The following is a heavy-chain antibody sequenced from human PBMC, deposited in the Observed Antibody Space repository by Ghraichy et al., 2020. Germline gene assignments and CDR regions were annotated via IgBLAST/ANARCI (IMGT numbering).Heavy chain of an antibody. Sequence: SETLSLTCAVYGGSFSGYYWSWIRQPPGKGLEWIGEINHSGSTNYNPSLKSRVTISVDTSKNQFSLKLSPVTAADTAVYYCARGTMVRGVYYWGQGTMVTVSS. CDR1: GGSFSGYY. V-gene: IGHV4-34*01. CDR2: INHSGST. CDR3: ARGTMVRGVYY. D-gene: IGHD3-10*01. J-gene: IGHJ3*01.